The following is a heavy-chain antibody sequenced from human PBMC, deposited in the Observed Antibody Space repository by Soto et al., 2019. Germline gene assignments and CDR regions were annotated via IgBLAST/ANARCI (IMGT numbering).Heavy chain of an antibody. J-gene: IGHJ4*02. CDR3: TRVTPMASIH. D-gene: IGHD2-21*02. CDR2: IYYHGRA. CDR1: GGSISRGDYY. V-gene: IGHV4-30-4*01. Sequence: QVQLQESGPGLVKPSQNLSLTCTVSGGSISRGDYYWSWIRQPPGKGLELIGYIYYHGRAYYSPSLKSPVTLLVDTSKTQFSLRLSSVTAADTAVYYCTRVTPMASIHWGQGTLVTVSS.